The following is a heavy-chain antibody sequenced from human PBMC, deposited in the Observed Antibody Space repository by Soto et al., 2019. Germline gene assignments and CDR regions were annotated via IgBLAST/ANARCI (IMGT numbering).Heavy chain of an antibody. V-gene: IGHV3-23*01. CDR2: ISGSGGST. Sequence: EVQLLESGGALVQPGGSLRLSCAASGFTFSSYAMSWVRQAPGKGLEWVSSISGSGGSTYYADSVKRPFTISRDNSKNTRFLQMNSLGAEDTAVYCCAKSFLPDSCYFDYWGEGTLVTVSS. D-gene: IGHD2-21*02. CDR3: AKSFLPDSCYFDY. J-gene: IGHJ4*02. CDR1: GFTFSSYA.